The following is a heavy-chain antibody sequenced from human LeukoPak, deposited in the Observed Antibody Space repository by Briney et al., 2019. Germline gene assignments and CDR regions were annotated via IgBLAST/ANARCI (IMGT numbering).Heavy chain of an antibody. Sequence: GGSLRLSCAASGFTFSSYWMSWVRQAPGKGLMWVSQINSDGSATSCADPVKGRCTISRDNAKNILYLEMNSLRVEDTAVYFCTRDHGLDVWGQGTTVTVSS. CDR2: INSDGSAT. CDR1: GFTFSSYW. J-gene: IGHJ6*02. V-gene: IGHV3-74*01. CDR3: TRDHGLDV.